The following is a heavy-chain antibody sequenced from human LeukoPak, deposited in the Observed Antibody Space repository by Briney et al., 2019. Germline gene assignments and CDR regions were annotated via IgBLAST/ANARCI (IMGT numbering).Heavy chain of an antibody. CDR3: AREVVSGSPFD. J-gene: IGHJ4*02. Sequence: EASVKVSCKASGGTFSSYGISWVRQAPGQGLEWMGWISAYNGNTNYAQKLQGRVTMTTDTSTSTAYMELRSLRSDDTAVYYCAREVVSGSPFDWGQGTLVTVSS. CDR2: ISAYNGNT. D-gene: IGHD1-26*01. CDR1: GGTFSSYG. V-gene: IGHV1-18*01.